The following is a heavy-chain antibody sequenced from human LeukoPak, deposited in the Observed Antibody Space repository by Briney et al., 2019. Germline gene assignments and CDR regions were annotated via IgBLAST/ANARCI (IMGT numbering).Heavy chain of an antibody. CDR2: ISSSSSYI. CDR3: ASSYSSSYGVGAFDI. V-gene: IGHV3-21*01. D-gene: IGHD6-13*01. Sequence: NPGGSLRLSCAASGFTFSSYSMNWVRQAPGKGLEWVSSISSSSSYIYYADSVKGRFTISRDNAKNSLYLQMNSLRAEDTAVYYCASSYSSSYGVGAFDIWGQGTMVTVSS. J-gene: IGHJ3*02. CDR1: GFTFSSYS.